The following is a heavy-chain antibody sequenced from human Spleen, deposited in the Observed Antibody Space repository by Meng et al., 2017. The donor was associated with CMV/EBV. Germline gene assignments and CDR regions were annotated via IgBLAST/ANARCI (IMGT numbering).Heavy chain of an antibody. CDR2: IDSTGSST. Sequence: GESLKISCAASGFTFSSYWMHWVRQAPGKGLVWVSRIDSTGSSTAYADSVKGRFSVSRDNAKNSLFLQMNSLRVEDTAFYYCTRDGVATGDYWGQGTLVTVSS. J-gene: IGHJ4*02. D-gene: IGHD5-12*01. V-gene: IGHV3-74*01. CDR3: TRDGVATGDY. CDR1: GFTFSSYW.